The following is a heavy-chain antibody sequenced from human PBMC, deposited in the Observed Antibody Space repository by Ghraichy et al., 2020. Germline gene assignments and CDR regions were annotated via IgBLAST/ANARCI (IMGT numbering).Heavy chain of an antibody. CDR3: ARHQTNYYGSGSPFDD. D-gene: IGHD3-10*01. J-gene: IGHJ4*02. CDR2: IYYGGNT. V-gene: IGHV4-39*01. CDR1: GGSISSSTYY. Sequence: SQTLSRTCTVSGGSISSSTYYWAWIRQPPGKGLEWIGSIYYGGNTFYNPPLKSRVTISVDSSKNQFSLRLSSVTAADTAVFYCARHQTNYYGSGSPFDDWGRGTLVTVSS.